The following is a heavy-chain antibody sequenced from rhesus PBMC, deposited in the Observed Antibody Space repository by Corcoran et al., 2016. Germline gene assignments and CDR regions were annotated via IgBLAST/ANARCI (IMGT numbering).Heavy chain of an antibody. CDR1: GYTFTDYY. V-gene: IGHV1-111*02. J-gene: IGHJ6*01. CDR3: ATGSSWIYGLDS. Sequence: EVQLVQSGAEVKKPGASVKISCKASGYTFTDYYLHWVRQTPGKGLELMGRVDPEDGEAIPAQQFQARVTITADTSTDTAYMELSSLRSEDTAVYYCATGSSWIYGLDSWGQGVVVTVSS. D-gene: IGHD6-13*01. CDR2: VDPEDGEA.